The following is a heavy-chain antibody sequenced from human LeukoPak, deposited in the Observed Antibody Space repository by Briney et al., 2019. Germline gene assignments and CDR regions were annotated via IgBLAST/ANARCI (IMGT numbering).Heavy chain of an antibody. V-gene: IGHV3-66*01. CDR2: IYRGDAT. Sequence: GGSLRLSCAASGFSVSENYMNWVRQAPGKGLEWVSVIYRGDATYYADSVKGRFTISRDSFENTVYPQMDSLRAEDTAVYYCVKETRGTTIYYWGQGTLVTVSS. CDR1: GFSVSENY. J-gene: IGHJ4*02. CDR3: VKETRGTTIYY. D-gene: IGHD5-24*01.